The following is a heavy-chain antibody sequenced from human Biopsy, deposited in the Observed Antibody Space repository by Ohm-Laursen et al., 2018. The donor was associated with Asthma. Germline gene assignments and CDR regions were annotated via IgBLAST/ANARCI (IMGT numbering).Heavy chain of an antibody. D-gene: IGHD3-22*01. CDR1: YGSITSGGYY. V-gene: IGHV4-31*03. CDR3: ARAQDYYDSRGYYRSFDY. Sequence: SQTLSLTCIVSYGSITSGGYYWTWIRQHPGKGLEWIGFIYYSGCTYYNPSLKSRVSISIDTSKNQFSLKLSSVTAADTAVYYCARAQDYYDSRGYYRSFDYWGQGTLVTVSS. J-gene: IGHJ4*02. CDR2: IYYSGCT.